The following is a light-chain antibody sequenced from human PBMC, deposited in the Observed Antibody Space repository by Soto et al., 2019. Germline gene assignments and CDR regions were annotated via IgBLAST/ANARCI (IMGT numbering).Light chain of an antibody. CDR2: AAS. CDR3: QQYNSLYT. J-gene: IGKJ2*01. CDR1: QSIGRY. Sequence: IQGTQSPSSLSSSLGDRVTITFRASQSIGRYLNWYQQTPGRAPKFLISAASSLQSGVPSRFSGSGFGTDFTLTIDSLQPDDFATYYCQQYNSLYTFGQGTKVDI. V-gene: IGKV1-16*01.